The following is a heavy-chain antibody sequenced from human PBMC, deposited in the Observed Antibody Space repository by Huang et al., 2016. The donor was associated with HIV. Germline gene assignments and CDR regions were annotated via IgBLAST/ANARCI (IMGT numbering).Heavy chain of an antibody. V-gene: IGHV5-51*01. Sequence: VQLVQSGAEVKKPGESLKISCKGSGYSFSSYCIAWVRQMPGKGLEWMGIMFPDDSDTTYSPSFEGQVTISADKSICTAYLQWSSLKASDTAMYYCARRFSSSSGYFDYWGQGSLVTVSS. J-gene: IGHJ4*02. D-gene: IGHD6-6*01. CDR1: GYSFSSYC. CDR3: ARRFSSSSGYFDY. CDR2: MFPDDSDT.